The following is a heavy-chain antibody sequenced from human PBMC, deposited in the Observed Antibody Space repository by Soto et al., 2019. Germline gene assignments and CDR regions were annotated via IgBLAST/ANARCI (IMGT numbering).Heavy chain of an antibody. Sequence: QVQLVESGGGVVQPGTSLRLSCAASGFLFSRFGMHWVRQAPGKGLEWGAVILNHGGRKDYAGSVRGRFTISRDNSRNTLFLEMSSLRVEDTAIYYCARDDEYDANGLDYWGQGTLVTVSS. V-gene: IGHV3-33*01. CDR1: GFLFSRFG. D-gene: IGHD1-1*01. J-gene: IGHJ4*02. CDR2: ILNHGGRK. CDR3: ARDDEYDANGLDY.